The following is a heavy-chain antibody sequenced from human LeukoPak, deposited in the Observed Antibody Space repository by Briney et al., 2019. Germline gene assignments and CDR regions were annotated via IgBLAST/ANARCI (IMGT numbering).Heavy chain of an antibody. J-gene: IGHJ4*02. CDR1: GFTFSNYG. V-gene: IGHV3-23*01. Sequence: PGGSLRLSCAASGFTFSNYGMNWVRQAPGKGLEWVSGITGSGGNTYYADSVKGRFTISRDNSKNTMYLQMNSLRAEDTAVYYCARPELPGWSVLFDFWGQGTLVTVSS. CDR2: ITGSGGNT. CDR3: ARPELPGWSVLFDF. D-gene: IGHD2-15*01.